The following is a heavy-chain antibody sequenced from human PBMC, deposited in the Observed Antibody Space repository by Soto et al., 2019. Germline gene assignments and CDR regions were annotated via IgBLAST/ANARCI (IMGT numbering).Heavy chain of an antibody. Sequence: SETLSLTCAVYGGSFSGYYWSWIRQPPGKGLEWIGEINHSGSTNYNPSLKSRVTISVDTSKNQFSLKLSSVTAADTAVYYCARAKKYLAYYYYMDVWGKGTTVTVSS. CDR3: ARAKKYLAYYYYMDV. D-gene: IGHD2-2*01. J-gene: IGHJ6*03. CDR1: GGSFSGYY. CDR2: INHSGST. V-gene: IGHV4-34*01.